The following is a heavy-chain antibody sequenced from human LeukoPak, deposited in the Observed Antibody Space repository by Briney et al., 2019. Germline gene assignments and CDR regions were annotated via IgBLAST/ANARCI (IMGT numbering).Heavy chain of an antibody. CDR1: GFTFSSYA. J-gene: IGHJ4*02. Sequence: GGSLRLSCAASGFTFSSYAMSWVRQAPGKGLEWVSAISGSGGSTYYADSVKGRFTISRDNSKNTLYLQMNSLRAEDTAVYYCAKVRGRGYSYGSTINYYFDYWGQGTLVTVSP. CDR3: AKVRGRGYSYGSTINYYFDY. V-gene: IGHV3-23*01. D-gene: IGHD5-18*01. CDR2: ISGSGGST.